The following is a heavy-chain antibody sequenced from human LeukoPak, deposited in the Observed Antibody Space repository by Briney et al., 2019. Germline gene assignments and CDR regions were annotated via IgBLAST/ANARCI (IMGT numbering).Heavy chain of an antibody. Sequence: PSETLSLTCAVDGGSFSGYYWSWIRQPPGKGLEWIGEINHSGSTNYNPSLKSRVTISVDTSKNQFSLKLSSVTAADTAVYYCARGLRYCSSTRCRRGWFDPWGQGTLVTVSS. D-gene: IGHD2-2*01. CDR2: INHSGST. CDR3: ARGLRYCSSTRCRRGWFDP. CDR1: GGSFSGYY. J-gene: IGHJ5*02. V-gene: IGHV4-34*01.